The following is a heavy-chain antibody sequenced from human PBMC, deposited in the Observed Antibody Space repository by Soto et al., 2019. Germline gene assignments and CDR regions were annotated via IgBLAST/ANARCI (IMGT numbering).Heavy chain of an antibody. CDR3: ARDPTWLEPYYFDY. Sequence: KSSETLSLTCAVSGYSISSGYYWGWIRQSPGKGLEWIGSIYHSGSTYYNPSLKSRVTISIDTSKNQFSLRPSSVTAADTALYYCARDPTWLEPYYFDYWGQGTLVTVSS. CDR2: IYHSGST. J-gene: IGHJ4*02. V-gene: IGHV4-38-2*02. D-gene: IGHD6-19*01. CDR1: GYSISSGYY.